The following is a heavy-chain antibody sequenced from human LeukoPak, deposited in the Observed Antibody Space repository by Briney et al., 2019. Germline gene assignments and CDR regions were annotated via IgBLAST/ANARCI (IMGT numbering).Heavy chain of an antibody. J-gene: IGHJ4*02. CDR2: IYTSGST. CDR3: AREPRDGYNFFCFDY. Sequence: PSETLSLTCTVSGGSISSGSYYWSWIRQPAGKGLEWIGRIYTSGSTNYNPSLKSRVTISVDTSKNQFSLKLSSVTAADTAVYYCAREPRDGYNFFCFDYWGQGTLVTVSS. D-gene: IGHD5-24*01. CDR1: GGSISSGSYY. V-gene: IGHV4-61*02.